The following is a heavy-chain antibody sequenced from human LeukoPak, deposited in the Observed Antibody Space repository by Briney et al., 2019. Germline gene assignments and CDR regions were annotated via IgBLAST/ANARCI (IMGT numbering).Heavy chain of an antibody. J-gene: IGHJ4*02. V-gene: IGHV3-43D*03. D-gene: IGHD1-26*01. CDR3: AKDQQYSGSSLDY. CDR1: GFTFSSYA. CDR2: ISWDGGST. Sequence: GGSLRLSCAASGFTFSSYAMSWVRQAPGKGLEWVSLISWDGGSTYYADSVKGRFTISRDNSKNSLYLQMNSLRAEDTALYYCAKDQQYSGSSLDYWGQGTLVTVSS.